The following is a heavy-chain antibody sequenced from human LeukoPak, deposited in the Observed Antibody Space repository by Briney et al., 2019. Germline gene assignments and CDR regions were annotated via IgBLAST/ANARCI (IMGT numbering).Heavy chain of an antibody. CDR3: ARVPDRGYYYYYMDV. CDR2: IIPIFGTA. V-gene: IGHV1-69*05. Sequence: GSSVKVTCKASGGTFSSYAISWVRQAPGLGLEWMGGIIPIFGTANYAQKFQGRVTITTDESTSTAYMELSSLRSEDTAVYYCARVPDRGYYYYYMDVWGKGTTVTVSS. D-gene: IGHD1-14*01. CDR1: GGTFSSYA. J-gene: IGHJ6*03.